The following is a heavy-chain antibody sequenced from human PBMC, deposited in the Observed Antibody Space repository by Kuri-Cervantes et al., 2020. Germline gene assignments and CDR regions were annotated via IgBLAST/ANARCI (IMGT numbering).Heavy chain of an antibody. J-gene: IGHJ6*03. CDR1: GYTFTSYG. V-gene: IGHV1-18*01. CDR3: ARDHWRGHYYYYMDV. CDR2: ISAYNGNT. Sequence: SVKVSCKASGYTFTSYGISWVRQAPGQGLEWMGWISAYNGNTNYAQKLQGRVTMTTDTSTSTAYMELRSLRSDDTAVYYCARDHWRGHYYYYMDVWGKGTMVTVSS. D-gene: IGHD3-3*01.